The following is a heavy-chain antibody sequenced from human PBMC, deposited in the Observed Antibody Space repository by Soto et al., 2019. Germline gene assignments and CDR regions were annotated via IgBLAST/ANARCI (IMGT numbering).Heavy chain of an antibody. CDR3: AAARGYFDWLSQYNWFDP. D-gene: IGHD3-9*01. V-gene: IGHV1-58*01. CDR1: GFTFTSSA. CDR2: IVVGSGNT. Sequence: ASVKVSCKASGFTFTSSALQWVRQARGQRLEWIGWIVVGSGNTNYAQKFQERVTITRDMATSTAYMELSSLRSEDTAVYYCAAARGYFDWLSQYNWFDPWGQGTLVTVSS. J-gene: IGHJ5*02.